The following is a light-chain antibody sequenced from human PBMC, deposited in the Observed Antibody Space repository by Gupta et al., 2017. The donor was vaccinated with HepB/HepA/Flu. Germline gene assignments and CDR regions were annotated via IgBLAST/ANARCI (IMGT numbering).Light chain of an antibody. J-gene: IGKJ2*01. CDR2: DAS. CDR1: HYIYKY. Sequence: DIQMTQSPSSLSASVGDRVTISCQASHYIYKYLNWYQQRPGKGPGLLIYDASNLETGVPSRFSGSGSGTDFTLTISSLQPEDFATYYCQQYNDLPYTFGQGTQIEI. CDR3: QQYNDLPYT. V-gene: IGKV1-33*01.